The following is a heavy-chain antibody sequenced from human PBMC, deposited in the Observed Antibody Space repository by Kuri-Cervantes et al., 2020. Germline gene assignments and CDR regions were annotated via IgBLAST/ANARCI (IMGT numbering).Heavy chain of an antibody. CDR3: AREFIAVAGTLPPDY. D-gene: IGHD6-19*01. CDR2: VSWNGSRT. V-gene: IGHV3-19*01. CDR1: GFTFSNSD. Sequence: GGSLRLSCAASGFTFSNSDMNWVRQAPGKGLEWVSGVSWNGSRTHYADSVKGRFIISRDNSNNTLYLQMNSLRSDDTAVYYCAREFIAVAGTLPPDYWGQGTLVTVSS. J-gene: IGHJ4*02.